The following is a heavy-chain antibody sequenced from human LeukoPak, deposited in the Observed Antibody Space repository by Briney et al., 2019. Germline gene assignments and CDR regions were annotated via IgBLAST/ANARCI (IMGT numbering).Heavy chain of an antibody. CDR3: ARDSWDNWNDVYYMDV. D-gene: IGHD1-20*01. J-gene: IGHJ6*03. CDR2: INPNSGGT. V-gene: IGHV1-2*02. Sequence: ASVKVSCKASRYTFIGYYMHWVRQAPGQGLEWMGWINPNSGGTSYIQKFQGRVTMTRDTSISTAYMELSRLRSDDTAVYYCARDSWDNWNDVYYMDVWGKGTTVTVSS. CDR1: RYTFIGYY.